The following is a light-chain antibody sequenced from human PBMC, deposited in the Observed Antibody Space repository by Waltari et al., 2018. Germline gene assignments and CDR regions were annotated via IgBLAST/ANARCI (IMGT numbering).Light chain of an antibody. CDR2: DVS. Sequence: QSALTQPRSVSGSPGQSVTISCTGTSSDVGCYNYVSWYQQHPGKAPKLMIYDVSKRPSGGPDRFSGSKSGNTASLTISGLQAEDEADYYCCSYAGRYTFVFGTGTKVSVL. CDR3: CSYAGRYTFV. CDR1: SSDVGCYNY. J-gene: IGLJ1*01. V-gene: IGLV2-11*01.